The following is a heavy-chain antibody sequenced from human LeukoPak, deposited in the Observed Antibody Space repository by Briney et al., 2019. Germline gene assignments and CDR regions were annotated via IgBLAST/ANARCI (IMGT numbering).Heavy chain of an antibody. CDR3: TRDGDTSGYSN. J-gene: IGHJ4*02. Sequence: PGGSLRLSCAASGFTFSSYEMNWVRQAPGKGLEWVSYISSSGSTIYYADSVKGRFTISRDNAKNSLYLQMNSLRAEDTAVYYCTRDGDTSGYSNWGQGTLVTVSS. CDR2: ISSSGSTI. CDR1: GFTFSSYE. V-gene: IGHV3-48*03. D-gene: IGHD3-22*01.